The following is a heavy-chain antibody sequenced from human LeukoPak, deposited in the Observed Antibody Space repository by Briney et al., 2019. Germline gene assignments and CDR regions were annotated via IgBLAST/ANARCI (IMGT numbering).Heavy chain of an antibody. V-gene: IGHV1-69*06. CDR1: GGTFSSYA. CDR2: IIPIFGTA. J-gene: IGHJ6*03. CDR3: ARTYGSGSYDYYYYMDV. Sequence: SVKVSCKASGGTFSSYAISWVRQAPGQGHEWMGRIIPIFGTANYAQKFQGRVTITADKSTSTAYMELSSLRSEDTAVYYCARTYGSGSYDYYYYMDVWGKGTTVTVSS. D-gene: IGHD3-10*01.